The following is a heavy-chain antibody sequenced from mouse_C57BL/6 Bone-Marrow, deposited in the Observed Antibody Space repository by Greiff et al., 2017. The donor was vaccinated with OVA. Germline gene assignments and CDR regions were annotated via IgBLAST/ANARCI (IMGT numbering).Heavy chain of an antibody. CDR2: ISSGGDYI. CDR1: GFTFSSYA. Sequence: DVKLQESGEGLVKPGGSLKLSCAASGFTFSSYAMSWVRQTPEKRLEWVAYISSGGDYIYYADTVKGRFTISRDNARNTLYLQMSSLKSEDTAMYYCTRDRGSHYFDYWGQGTTLTVSS. D-gene: IGHD3-1*01. V-gene: IGHV5-9-1*02. J-gene: IGHJ2*01. CDR3: TRDRGSHYFDY.